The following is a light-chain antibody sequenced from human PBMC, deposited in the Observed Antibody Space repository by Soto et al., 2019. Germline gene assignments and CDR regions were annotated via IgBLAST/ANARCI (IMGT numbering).Light chain of an antibody. CDR3: SSYTSVGTYF. CDR2: EVT. Sequence: QSALTQPASVSGSPGQSITISCTGTNSDVGGYNYVSWYQQHPGKAPKLLIFEVTHRPSGVSNRFSGSKSGNTASLTISGLQADDESDYYCSSYTSVGTYFFGTGTKVTVL. J-gene: IGLJ1*01. CDR1: NSDVGGYNY. V-gene: IGLV2-14*01.